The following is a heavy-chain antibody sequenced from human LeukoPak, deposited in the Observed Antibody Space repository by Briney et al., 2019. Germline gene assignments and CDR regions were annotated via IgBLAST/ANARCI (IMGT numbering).Heavy chain of an antibody. J-gene: IGHJ4*02. CDR1: GFTFSSYG. D-gene: IGHD1-1*01. CDR3: AREQLTGHSNNGPFGY. CDR2: IWYDGSNE. V-gene: IGHV3-33*01. Sequence: PGGSLRLSCVASGFTFSSYGMHWVRQAPGKGLESVADIWYDGSNEYYADSVKGRFTIPRDNSKSTLYLQMNSLSPEDTAVYYCAREQLTGHSNNGPFGYRGQGALVTVSS.